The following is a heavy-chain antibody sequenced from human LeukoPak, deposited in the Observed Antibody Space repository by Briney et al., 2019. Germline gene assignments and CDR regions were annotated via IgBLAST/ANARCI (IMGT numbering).Heavy chain of an antibody. CDR1: GYTFTGYY. CDR3: ARGVTGDSRRGLSLRIWYFDL. V-gene: IGHV1-2*02. CDR2: INPNSGGT. D-gene: IGHD2-15*01. J-gene: IGHJ2*01. Sequence: ASVKVSCKASGYTFTGYYMHWVRQAPGQGLEWMGWINPNSGGTDYAQKFQGRVTMTRDTSISTAYMELSRLRSDDTAVYYCARGVTGDSRRGLSLRIWYFDLWGRGTLVTVSS.